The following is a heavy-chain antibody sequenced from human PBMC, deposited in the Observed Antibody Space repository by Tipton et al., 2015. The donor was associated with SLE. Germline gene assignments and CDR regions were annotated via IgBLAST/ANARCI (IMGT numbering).Heavy chain of an antibody. J-gene: IGHJ4*02. Sequence: TLSLTCTVSGGSISSGSYYWSWIRQPAGKGLEWIGYIYTSGSTNYNPSLKSRVTISVDTSKNQFSLKLSSVTAADTAVYYCARAGGGGSGGSLWGQGTLATVSS. CDR1: GGSISSGSYY. CDR3: ARAGGGGSGGSL. V-gene: IGHV4-61*09. D-gene: IGHD2-15*01. CDR2: IYTSGST.